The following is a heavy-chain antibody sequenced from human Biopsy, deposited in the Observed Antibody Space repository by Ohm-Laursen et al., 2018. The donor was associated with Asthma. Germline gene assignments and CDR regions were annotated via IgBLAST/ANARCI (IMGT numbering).Heavy chain of an antibody. CDR3: ARKAGSCISRTCYSLDF. D-gene: IGHD2-2*01. Sequence: SVKVSCKSLGGTFNTYVIGWVRQAPGQGLEWMGGINSVFGTTTCPQKFQDRVTITAGDSTSTVYMELSSLRSEDTAVYYCARKAGSCISRTCYSLDFWGQGTLVTVSS. J-gene: IGHJ4*02. V-gene: IGHV1-69*13. CDR2: INSVFGTT. CDR1: GGTFNTYV.